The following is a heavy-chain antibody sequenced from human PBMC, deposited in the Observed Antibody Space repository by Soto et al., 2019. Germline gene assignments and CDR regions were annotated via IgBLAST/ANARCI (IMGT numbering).Heavy chain of an antibody. J-gene: IGHJ6*02. Sequence: EVQLVESGGGLVQPGGSLRLSCAASGFTFSSYSMNWVRQAPGKGLEWVSYISSSSSTIYYADSVKGRFTISRDNAKNSLYLQMNSLRDEDTAVYYCARVGGSTVYYYGMDVWGQGTTVTVSS. CDR3: ARVGGSTVYYYGMDV. CDR2: ISSSSSTI. D-gene: IGHD3-16*01. CDR1: GFTFSSYS. V-gene: IGHV3-48*02.